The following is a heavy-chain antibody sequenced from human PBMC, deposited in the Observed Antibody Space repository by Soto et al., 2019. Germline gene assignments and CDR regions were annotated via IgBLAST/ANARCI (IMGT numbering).Heavy chain of an antibody. CDR2: INHSGST. D-gene: IGHD4-17*01. CDR1: GGSFSGYY. CDR3: AKFLYTVTADY. V-gene: IGHV4-34*01. J-gene: IGHJ4*02. Sequence: QVQLQQWGAGLLKPSETLSLTCAVYGGSFSGYYWSWIRQPPGKGLEWIGEINHSGSTNYNPSLKRRVTISEDKSKNQFSPKLSSVTAADTAVYYCAKFLYTVTADYWGQGTLVTVSS.